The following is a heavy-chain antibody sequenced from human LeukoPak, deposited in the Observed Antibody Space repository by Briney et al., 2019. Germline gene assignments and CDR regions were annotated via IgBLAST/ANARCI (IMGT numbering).Heavy chain of an antibody. Sequence: GESLRLSCAASGFTFSSYSMNWVRQAPGKGLEWVSSISVSSTYIDYADSVKGRFTISRDNAKNALYLQMGSPRAEDTAVYYCARDHSSGRYFDFWGQGTLVTASS. V-gene: IGHV3-21*01. J-gene: IGHJ4*02. D-gene: IGHD3-22*01. CDR1: GFTFSSYS. CDR3: ARDHSSGRYFDF. CDR2: ISVSSTYI.